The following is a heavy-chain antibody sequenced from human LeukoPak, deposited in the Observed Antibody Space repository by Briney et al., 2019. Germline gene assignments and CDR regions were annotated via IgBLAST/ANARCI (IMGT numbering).Heavy chain of an antibody. Sequence: SETLSLTCTVSGGSISSYYWSWIRQPPGKGLEWSGYIYTSGSTNYNPSLKSRVTISVDTSKNQFSLKLSSVTAADTAVYYCERQVPTMVRGVIITNWFDPWGQGTLVTVSS. V-gene: IGHV4-4*09. CDR1: GGSISSYY. D-gene: IGHD3-10*01. CDR2: IYTSGST. CDR3: ERQVPTMVRGVIITNWFDP. J-gene: IGHJ5*02.